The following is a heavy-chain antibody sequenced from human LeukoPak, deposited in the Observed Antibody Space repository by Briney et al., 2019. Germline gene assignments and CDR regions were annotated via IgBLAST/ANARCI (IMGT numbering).Heavy chain of an antibody. J-gene: IGHJ4*02. CDR3: ASTPIAAAVTGGYYFDY. CDR2: IYYSGST. CDR1: GGSISSSSYY. D-gene: IGHD6-13*01. Sequence: SETLSLTCTVSGGSISSSSYYWGWIRQPPGKGLEWIGSIYYSGSTYYNPSLKSRVTISVDTSKNQFSLKLSSVTAADTAVYYCASTPIAAAVTGGYYFDYWGQGTLVTVSS. V-gene: IGHV4-39*07.